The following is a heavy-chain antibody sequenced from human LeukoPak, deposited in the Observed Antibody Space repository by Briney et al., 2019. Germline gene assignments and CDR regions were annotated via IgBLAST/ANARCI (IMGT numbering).Heavy chain of an antibody. V-gene: IGHV2-5*01. CDR3: AHRIAARPYDY. Sequence: SGPTLVKPTQTLTLTCTFSGFSLSTSGVGVGWIRQPPGKALEWLALIYWNDDKRYSPSLKSRLTITKDTSENQVVLTMTNMDPVDTATYYCAHRIAARPYDYWGQGTLATVSS. D-gene: IGHD6-6*01. CDR2: IYWNDDK. CDR1: GFSLSTSGVG. J-gene: IGHJ4*02.